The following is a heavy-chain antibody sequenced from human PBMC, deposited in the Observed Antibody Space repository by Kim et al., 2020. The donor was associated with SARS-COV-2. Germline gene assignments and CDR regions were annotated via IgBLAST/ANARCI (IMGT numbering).Heavy chain of an antibody. J-gene: IGHJ3*02. CDR2: TYPGDSET. V-gene: IGHV5-51*01. CDR3: ARYLGMDDDFDI. Sequence: GESLKISCKGSGYSFNSYWIGWVRQMPGKGLEWMGITYPGDSETRYSPSFQGQVTISADKSISTAYLHWSSLKASDTALHSCARYLGMDDDFDIWGEGTM. D-gene: IGHD7-27*01. CDR1: GYSFNSYW.